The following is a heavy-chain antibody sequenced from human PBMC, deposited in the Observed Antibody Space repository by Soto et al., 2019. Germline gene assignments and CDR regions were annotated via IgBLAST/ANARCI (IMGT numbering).Heavy chain of an antibody. J-gene: IGHJ4*02. CDR3: ARGGGPYVWFNEF. D-gene: IGHD3-16*01. CDR1: GGLFSSFA. V-gene: IGHV1-69*01. Sequence: QEQVVQSGPEVKKPGSSVKVSCKDSGGLFSSFAISWVRQAPGQGLEWLGGIIPVFGTTNYAEKFQDRVTITADESTNTAYMELSSLTSGDTAMYYCARGGGPYVWFNEFWGQGTLVTVSS. CDR2: IIPVFGTT.